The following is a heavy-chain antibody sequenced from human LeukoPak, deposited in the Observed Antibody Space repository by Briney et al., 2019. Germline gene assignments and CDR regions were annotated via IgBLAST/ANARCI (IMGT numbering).Heavy chain of an antibody. Sequence: GGSLRLSCAASGFTLDDYGMSWARQVPGKGLEWVSGINWNGGSTGYADSVKGRFTISRDNAKNSLYLQMNSLRAEDTALYYCARGLEGSGSYYNGYFDYWGQGTLVTVSS. CDR3: ARGLEGSGSYYNGYFDY. CDR2: INWNGGST. CDR1: GFTLDDYG. V-gene: IGHV3-20*04. J-gene: IGHJ4*02. D-gene: IGHD3-10*01.